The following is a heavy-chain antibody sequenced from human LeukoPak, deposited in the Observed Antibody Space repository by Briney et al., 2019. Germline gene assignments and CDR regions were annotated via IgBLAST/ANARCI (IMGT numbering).Heavy chain of an antibody. V-gene: IGHV1-69*13. Sequence: ASVKVSCKASGGTFSSYAISWVRQAPGQGLEWMGGIIPIFGKANYAQKFQGRVTITADESTSTAYMELSSLRSEDTAVYYCARDRITIFGVARYNWFDPWGQGTLVTVSS. CDR2: IIPIFGKA. CDR3: ARDRITIFGVARYNWFDP. J-gene: IGHJ5*02. CDR1: GGTFSSYA. D-gene: IGHD3-3*01.